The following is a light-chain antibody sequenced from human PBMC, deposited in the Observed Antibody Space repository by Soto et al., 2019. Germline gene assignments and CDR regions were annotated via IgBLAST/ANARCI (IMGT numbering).Light chain of an antibody. J-gene: IGLJ3*02. CDR3: GSHAGNSNLV. Sequence: QSALTQPASVSGSPGQSITISCTGTTSDIGGYNYVSWYQHHPGKAPKLIIYDVTRRPSGVSPRFSGSKSGNTASLTISGLQAEDEADYYCGSHAGNSNLVFGGGTKLTVL. CDR1: TSDIGGYNY. CDR2: DVT. V-gene: IGLV2-14*01.